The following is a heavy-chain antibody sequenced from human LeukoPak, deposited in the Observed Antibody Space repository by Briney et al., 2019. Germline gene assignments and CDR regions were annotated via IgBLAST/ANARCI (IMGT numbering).Heavy chain of an antibody. D-gene: IGHD4-23*01. Sequence: ASVKVSCKASGYTFTSYGISWVRQAPGQGLEWMGWIIAYNGNTNYAQKLQGRVTMTTDTSTRTAYMELRSLRSDDTAVYYCARGNGGKTQTYYFDYWGQGTLVTVSS. CDR2: IIAYNGNT. V-gene: IGHV1-18*01. CDR3: ARGNGGKTQTYYFDY. J-gene: IGHJ4*02. CDR1: GYTFTSYG.